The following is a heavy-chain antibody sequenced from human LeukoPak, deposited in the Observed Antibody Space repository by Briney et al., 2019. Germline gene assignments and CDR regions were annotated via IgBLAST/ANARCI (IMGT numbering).Heavy chain of an antibody. Sequence: ASVKVSRKASGYTFTSYAMHWVRQAPGQRLEWMGWINAGNGNTKYSQKFQGRVTITRDTSASTAYMELSSLRSEDTAVYYCARDGDLLWFGELSSSNWFDPWGQGTLVTVSS. CDR3: ARDGDLLWFGELSSSNWFDP. CDR1: GYTFTSYA. V-gene: IGHV1-3*01. CDR2: INAGNGNT. D-gene: IGHD3-10*01. J-gene: IGHJ5*02.